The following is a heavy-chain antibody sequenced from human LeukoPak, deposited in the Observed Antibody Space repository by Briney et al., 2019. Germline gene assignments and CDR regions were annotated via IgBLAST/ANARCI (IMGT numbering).Heavy chain of an antibody. J-gene: IGHJ4*02. CDR3: ARSQPYYDYVWGSYRSIDY. CDR1: GFTFSSYS. V-gene: IGHV3-48*01. D-gene: IGHD3-16*02. CDR2: ISSSSTI. Sequence: GGSLRLSCAASGFTFSSYSMNWVRQAPGKGLEWVSYISSSSTIYYADSVKGRFTISRDNAKNSLYLQMNSLRAEDTAVYYCARSQPYYDYVWGSYRSIDYWGQGTLVTVSS.